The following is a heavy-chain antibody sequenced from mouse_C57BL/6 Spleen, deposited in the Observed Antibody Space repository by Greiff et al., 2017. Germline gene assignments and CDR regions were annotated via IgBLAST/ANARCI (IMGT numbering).Heavy chain of an antibody. CDR1: GFTFSSYA. CDR3: ERELSYYDMDY. J-gene: IGHJ4*01. CDR2: ISAGGSYT. Sequence: EVHLVESGGGLVKPGGSLKLSCAASGFTFSSYAMSWVRQTPEQRLEWVATISAGGSYTYYPDNVKGRFTIARDKAKNNLYLQMSQLKAEDTAMYYCERELSYYDMDYWGQGTSVTVSS. V-gene: IGHV5-4*01.